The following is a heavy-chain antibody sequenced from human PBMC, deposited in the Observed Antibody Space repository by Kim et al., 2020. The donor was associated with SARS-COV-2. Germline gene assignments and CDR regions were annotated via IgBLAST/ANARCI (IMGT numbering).Heavy chain of an antibody. CDR1: GGSISSSSYY. Sequence: SETLSLTCTVSGGSISSSSYYWGWIRQPPGKGLEWIGSIYYSGSTYYNPSLKSRVTISVDTSKNQFSLKLSSVTAADTAVYYCASNIAAAGTDDYWGQGTLVTVSS. CDR2: IYYSGST. V-gene: IGHV4-39*01. CDR3: ASNIAAAGTDDY. D-gene: IGHD6-13*01. J-gene: IGHJ4*02.